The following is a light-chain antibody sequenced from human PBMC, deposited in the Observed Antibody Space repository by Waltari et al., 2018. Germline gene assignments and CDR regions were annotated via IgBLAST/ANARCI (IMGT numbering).Light chain of an antibody. CDR1: SSDVGGYNY. CDR2: DVT. CDR3: SSYAGTYTGV. Sequence: QSALTQPRSVSESPGQSVTISCTGTSSDVGGYNYISWYQHHPGKAPKLIIYDVTKRPSGVPDRFSASKSGNTASLTISWLRAEDEADYYCSSYAGTYTGVFGGGTKLTVL. V-gene: IGLV2-11*01. J-gene: IGLJ3*02.